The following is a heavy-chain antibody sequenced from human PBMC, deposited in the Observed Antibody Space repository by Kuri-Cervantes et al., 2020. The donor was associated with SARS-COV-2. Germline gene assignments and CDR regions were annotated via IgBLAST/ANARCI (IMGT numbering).Heavy chain of an antibody. CDR3: ARGPQLLSPEAFDI. Sequence: GESLKISCAASGFTFSSYGMHWVRQAPGKGLEWVAFIRYDGSNKYYADSVKGRFTISRDNSKNTLYLQMNSLRAEDTAAYYCARGPQLLSPEAFDIWGQGTMVTVSS. J-gene: IGHJ3*02. CDR2: IRYDGSNK. D-gene: IGHD2-2*01. CDR1: GFTFSSYG. V-gene: IGHV3-30*02.